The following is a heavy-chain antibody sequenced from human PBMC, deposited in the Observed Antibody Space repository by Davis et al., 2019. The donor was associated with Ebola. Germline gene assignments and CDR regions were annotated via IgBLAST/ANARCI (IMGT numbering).Heavy chain of an antibody. V-gene: IGHV1-69*05. CDR2: IIPIFGTP. Sequence: SVKVSCKASGGTFSSYAISWVRQAPGQGPEWMGGIIPIFGTPNYAQKFQGRVTMTRDTSISTAYMELSRLRSDDTAVYYCARELGDFNDYGDYEYYYMDVWGKGTTVTVSS. CDR1: GGTFSSYA. J-gene: IGHJ6*03. CDR3: ARELGDFNDYGDYEYYYMDV. D-gene: IGHD4-17*01.